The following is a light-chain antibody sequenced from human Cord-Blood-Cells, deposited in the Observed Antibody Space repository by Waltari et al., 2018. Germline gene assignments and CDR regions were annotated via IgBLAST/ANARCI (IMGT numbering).Light chain of an antibody. Sequence: DIQMTQSPSSLSASVGDRVTITCRASQSISSYLNWYQQKPGKAPKLLIYAASSLQSGVPSRFSGSGSGTDFTLTISSLQPEDFATYYCQQSYSTPPVFGPGTKVD. J-gene: IGKJ3*01. CDR2: AAS. V-gene: IGKV1-39*01. CDR3: QQSYSTPPV. CDR1: QSISSY.